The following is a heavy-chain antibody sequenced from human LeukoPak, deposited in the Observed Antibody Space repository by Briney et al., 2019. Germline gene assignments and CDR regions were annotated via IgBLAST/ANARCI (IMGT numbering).Heavy chain of an antibody. D-gene: IGHD1-14*01. J-gene: IGHJ5*02. CDR2: TKTDGSIT. CDR3: VKDNPLDH. Sequence: GGSLRLSCAASGFSFSVYWMHWVRQAPGKGPVWVSRTKTDGSITDYADSVKGRFTISRDDSKNTLFLQMNSLKTDDTAIYYCVKDNPLDHWGQGTLVTVSS. CDR1: GFSFSVYW. V-gene: IGHV3-74*01.